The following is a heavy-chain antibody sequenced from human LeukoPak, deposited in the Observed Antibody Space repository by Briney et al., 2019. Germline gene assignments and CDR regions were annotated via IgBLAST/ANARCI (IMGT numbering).Heavy chain of an antibody. D-gene: IGHD3-10*01. Sequence: GRSLRLSCAASGFTFSSYGMHWVRQAPGKGLEWEAVISYDGSNKYYADSVKGRFTISRDNAKNTLYLQMNSLRAEDTAVYYCAKDKGLTMVRGVKEWGQGTLVTVSS. CDR2: ISYDGSNK. CDR3: AKDKGLTMVRGVKE. V-gene: IGHV3-30*18. CDR1: GFTFSSYG. J-gene: IGHJ4*02.